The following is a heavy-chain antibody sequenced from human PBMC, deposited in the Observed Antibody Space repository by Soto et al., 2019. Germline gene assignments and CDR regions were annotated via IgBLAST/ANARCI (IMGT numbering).Heavy chain of an antibody. D-gene: IGHD6-13*01. Sequence: QEQLVESGGGVVQPGRSLRLSCVASGFTFRSYGMHWVRQAPGKGLEGVAVMSDDESKKYYEDFVKGRFTISRDNSKNTLFLQMDTLISEDTAVYYCARTAGGRVRGALDIWGQGTMVTVSS. CDR2: MSDDESKK. CDR3: ARTAGGRVRGALDI. J-gene: IGHJ3*02. CDR1: GFTFRSYG. V-gene: IGHV3-30-3*01.